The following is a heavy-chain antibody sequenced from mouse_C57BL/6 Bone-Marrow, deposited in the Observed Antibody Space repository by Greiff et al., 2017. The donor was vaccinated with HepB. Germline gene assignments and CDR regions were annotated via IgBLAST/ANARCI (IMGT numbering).Heavy chain of an antibody. CDR3: ARLGYYGYPFDY. CDR2: IHPNSGST. V-gene: IGHV1-64*01. CDR1: GYTFTSYW. D-gene: IGHD2-2*01. Sequence: QVQLQQPGAELVKPGASVKLSCKASGYTFTSYWMHWVKQRPGQGLEWIGMIHPNSGSTNYNEKFKSKATLTVDKSSSTAYMQLSSLTSEDSAVYYCARLGYYGYPFDYWGQGTTLTVSS. J-gene: IGHJ2*01.